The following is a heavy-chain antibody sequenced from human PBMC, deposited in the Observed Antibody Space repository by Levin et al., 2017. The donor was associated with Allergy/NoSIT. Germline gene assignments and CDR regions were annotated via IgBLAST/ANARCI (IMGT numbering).Heavy chain of an antibody. D-gene: IGHD3-10*02. V-gene: IGHV3-23*01. CDR1: GFTFSSSA. CDR3: VKGGSLGSGTDRRIDF. Sequence: GGSLRLSCAASGFTFSSSAMSWVRQATGKGLEWLSGISGSGSNTFYADSVKGRFTISRDNSMNTLFLQMGSLTVEDTAKYYCVKGGSLGSGTDRRIDFWGQGTLVTVSS. CDR2: ISGSGSNT. J-gene: IGHJ4*02.